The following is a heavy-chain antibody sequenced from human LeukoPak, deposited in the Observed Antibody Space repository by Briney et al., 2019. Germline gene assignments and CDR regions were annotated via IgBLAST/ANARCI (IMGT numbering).Heavy chain of an antibody. V-gene: IGHV3-7*02. CDR3: ARGRMAVAGSYDY. CDR1: GISFGGYW. D-gene: IGHD6-19*01. CDR2: IMADGSEK. J-gene: IGHJ4*02. Sequence: GGLRLSCAAPGISFGGYWMRWVRQALGKGLGCVANIMADGSEKHYVDSVEGPFTISRDNAKNSLFLEMNRLRAEDTAVYYCARGRMAVAGSYDYWGQGSLVTVSS.